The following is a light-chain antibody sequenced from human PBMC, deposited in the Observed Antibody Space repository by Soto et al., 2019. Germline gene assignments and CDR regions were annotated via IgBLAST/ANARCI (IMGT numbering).Light chain of an antibody. Sequence: EIVLTQSPGTLSLSPGERATLSCRASQSVISSSLAWHQQKPGQAPRLLIYGAFHMATGIADRFSGSGSGTDFTLTINRLDPEDVAVYYCQQYGSSLPYTFGQGTKLEI. V-gene: IGKV3-20*01. CDR1: QSVISSS. J-gene: IGKJ2*01. CDR3: QQYGSSLPYT. CDR2: GAF.